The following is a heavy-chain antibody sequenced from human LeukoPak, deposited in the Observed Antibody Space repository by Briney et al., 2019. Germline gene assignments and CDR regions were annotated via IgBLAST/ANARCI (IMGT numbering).Heavy chain of an antibody. CDR2: INSDGSST. D-gene: IGHD2-2*01. CDR1: GFTFSRYW. CDR3: ARGVGYCSSTSCYWWFDP. Sequence: GGSLRLSCAASGFTFSRYWMHWVRQARGKGLVWVSHINSDGSSTSYADSVRGRFTISRDNAKNTLYLQMNSLRAEDTAVYYCARGVGYCSSTSCYWWFDPWGQGTLVTVSS. J-gene: IGHJ5*02. V-gene: IGHV3-74*01.